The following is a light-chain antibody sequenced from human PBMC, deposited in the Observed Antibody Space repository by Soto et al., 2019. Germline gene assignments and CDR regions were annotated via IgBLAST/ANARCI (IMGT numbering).Light chain of an antibody. Sequence: EIVLTQSPGTLSLSPGERATLSCRASQSMSSTFIGWYQQKPGQAPRLLIYGASSRATGIPDRFSGSGSGADFTLTISRLEPEDFAVYYCQQMGTFGPGTKVDIK. CDR2: GAS. V-gene: IGKV3-20*01. CDR1: QSMSSTF. J-gene: IGKJ3*01. CDR3: QQMGT.